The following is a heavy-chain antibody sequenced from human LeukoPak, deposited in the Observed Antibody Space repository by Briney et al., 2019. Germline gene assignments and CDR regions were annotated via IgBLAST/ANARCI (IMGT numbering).Heavy chain of an antibody. D-gene: IGHD2-15*01. CDR2: INHSGST. CDR3: ARGRPNYCSGGSCYPKYYYGMDV. CDR1: GGSFSGYY. Sequence: SETLSLTCAVYGGSFSGYYWSWIRQPPGKGLEWIGEINHSGSTNYNPSLKSRVTISVDTSKNQFSLKLSSVTAADTAVYYCARGRPNYCSGGSCYPKYYYGMDVWGQGTTVTVSS. J-gene: IGHJ6*02. V-gene: IGHV4-34*01.